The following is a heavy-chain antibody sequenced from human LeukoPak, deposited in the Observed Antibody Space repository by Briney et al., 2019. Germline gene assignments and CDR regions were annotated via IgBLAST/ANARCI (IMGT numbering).Heavy chain of an antibody. CDR2: VHYTGSA. CDR1: GDSISGRHY. CDR3: ARVVLTGYYLQYYFDY. Sequence: PSETLSLTCTVSGDSISGRHYWGWIRQPPGRGLELVASVHYTGSAYYNPSLESRISISTDTSKNRFSLRLSSVTAADTAMYYCARVVLTGYYLQYYFDYWGQGTPVTVSS. J-gene: IGHJ4*02. V-gene: IGHV4-38-2*02. D-gene: IGHD3-9*01.